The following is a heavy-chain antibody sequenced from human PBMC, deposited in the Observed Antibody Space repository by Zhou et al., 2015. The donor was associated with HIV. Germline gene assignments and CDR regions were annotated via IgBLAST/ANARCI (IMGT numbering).Heavy chain of an antibody. CDR2: IIPFFVTS. CDR1: GGTFSSYA. V-gene: IGHV1-69*01. CDR3: ARGLIDYGDLDHYFYYYYAMDV. J-gene: IGHJ6*02. D-gene: IGHD4-17*01. Sequence: QVQLVQSGAEVKKPGSSVKVSCKASGGTFSSYAISWVRQAPGQGLEWMGGIIPFFVTSNYAQKFQGRVTITADESTSTAYMELSSLRSEDTAVYYCARGLIDYGDLDHYFYYYYAMDVWGQGTTVTVSS.